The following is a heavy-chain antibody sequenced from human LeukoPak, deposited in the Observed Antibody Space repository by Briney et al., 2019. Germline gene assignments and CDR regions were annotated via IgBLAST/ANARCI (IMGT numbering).Heavy chain of an antibody. V-gene: IGHV3-21*01. J-gene: IGHJ4*02. CDR1: GFTFSTYG. Sequence: GGSLRLSCAASGFTFSTYGMHWVRQAPGKGLEWVSSISSSSSYIFYADSVKGRFTISRDNAKNSLYLQMNSLRAEDTAVYYCARSPSLGDPIDCWGQGTLVTVSS. D-gene: IGHD2-21*01. CDR2: ISSSSSYI. CDR3: ARSPSLGDPIDC.